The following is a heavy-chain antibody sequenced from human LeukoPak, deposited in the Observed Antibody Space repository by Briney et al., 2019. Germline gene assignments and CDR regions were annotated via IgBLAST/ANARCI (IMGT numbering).Heavy chain of an antibody. J-gene: IGHJ4*02. CDR3: ARYQPDYFDY. Sequence: SETLSLTCAVYGGSFSGYYWSWIRQPPGKGLEWIGEINHSGSTNYNPSLKSRVTISVDTSKNQFSLKLSSVAAADTAVYYCARYQPDYFDYWGQGTLVTVSS. D-gene: IGHD2-2*01. CDR2: INHSGST. CDR1: GGSFSGYY. V-gene: IGHV4-34*01.